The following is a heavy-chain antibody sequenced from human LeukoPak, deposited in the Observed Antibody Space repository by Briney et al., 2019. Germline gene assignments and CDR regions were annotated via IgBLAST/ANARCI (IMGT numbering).Heavy chain of an antibody. V-gene: IGHV4-59*01. Sequence: SGTLSLTCTVSGGSISSYYWSWIRQPPGKGLEWIGYIYYSGSTNYNPSLKSRVTISVDTSKNQFSLKLSSVTAADTAVYYCAGDMRAYYDILTGYPPLYGMDVWGKGTTVTVSS. J-gene: IGHJ6*04. D-gene: IGHD3-9*01. CDR2: IYYSGST. CDR1: GGSISSYY. CDR3: AGDMRAYYDILTGYPPLYGMDV.